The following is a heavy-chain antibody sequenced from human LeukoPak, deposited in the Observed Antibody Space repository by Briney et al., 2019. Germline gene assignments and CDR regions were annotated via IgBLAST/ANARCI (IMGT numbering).Heavy chain of an antibody. CDR1: GYSISSGYY. V-gene: IGHV4-38-2*01. D-gene: IGHD4-11*01. CDR3: ARTVTGYYYYYMDV. J-gene: IGHJ6*03. Sequence: ASETLSLTCAVSGYSISSGYYWGWIRQPPGKGLEWIGSIYHSGSTYYNPSLKSRVTISVDTSKNQFSLKLSSVTAADTAVYYCARTVTGYYYYYMDVWGKGTTVTVSS. CDR2: IYHSGST.